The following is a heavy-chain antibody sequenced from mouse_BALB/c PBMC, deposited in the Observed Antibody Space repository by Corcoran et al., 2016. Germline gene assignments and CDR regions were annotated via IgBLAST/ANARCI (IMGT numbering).Heavy chain of an antibody. CDR3: ARGYGNYYYAMDY. D-gene: IGHD2-10*02. CDR2: IDPANGNT. J-gene: IGHJ4*01. CDR1: GFNIKDTY. V-gene: IGHV14-3*02. Sequence: EVQLQQSGAELVKPGASVKLSCTASGFNIKDTYMHWVKQRPEQGLEWTGRIDPANGNTKYDPKFQGKATITADTSSNTAYLQLSSLTSEDTAVYYCARGYGNYYYAMDYWGQRTSVTVSS.